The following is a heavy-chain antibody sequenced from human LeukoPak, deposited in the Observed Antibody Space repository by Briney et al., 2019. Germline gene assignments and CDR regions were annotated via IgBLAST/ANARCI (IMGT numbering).Heavy chain of an antibody. Sequence: PGGSLRLSCVASGFTFSNYGVNWVRQAPGKGLEWVSGIVGSGVTTYYADSVKGRFTISRDNSKNTLYLHMKGLRVEDTAIYYCARDERWIQFNYWGQGTLVTVSS. V-gene: IGHV3-23*01. CDR3: ARDERWIQFNY. CDR1: GFTFSNYG. J-gene: IGHJ4*02. CDR2: IVGSGVTT. D-gene: IGHD5-18*01.